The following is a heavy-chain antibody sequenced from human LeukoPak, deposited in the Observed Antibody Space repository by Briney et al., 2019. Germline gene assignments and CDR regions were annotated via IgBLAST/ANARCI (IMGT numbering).Heavy chain of an antibody. J-gene: IGHJ4*02. CDR1: GFTFSSYS. D-gene: IGHD6-13*01. CDR3: AREERAAGNLD. V-gene: IGHV3-48*01. CDR2: ISSSSSTI. Sequence: GGSLRLSCAASGFTFSSYSMNWVRQAPGKGLEWVSYISSSSSTIYYADSVKGRFTISRDNAKNSLYLQMNSLRAEDTAVYYCAREERAAGNLDWGQGTLVTVSS.